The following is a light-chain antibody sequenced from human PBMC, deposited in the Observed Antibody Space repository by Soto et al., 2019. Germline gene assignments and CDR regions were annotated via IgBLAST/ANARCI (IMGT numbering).Light chain of an antibody. CDR2: AAS. V-gene: IGKV1-27*01. CDR1: QGISTY. J-gene: IGKJ4*02. Sequence: DIQMTQSPSSLSASVGDRVTITCRASQGISTYLAWYQQEPGKVPKLLISAASTLQSGVPSRFSGSGSGTDFTLTISSLQSEDVATYYCQKYNSSPRTFGGGTKVQIK. CDR3: QKYNSSPRT.